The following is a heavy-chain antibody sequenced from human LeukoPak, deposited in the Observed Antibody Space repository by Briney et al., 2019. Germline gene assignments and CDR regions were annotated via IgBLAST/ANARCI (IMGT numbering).Heavy chain of an antibody. J-gene: IGHJ4*02. CDR1: GLTFHDYA. V-gene: IGHV3-43*02. CDR3: AKESGKFDY. Sequence: GGSLRLSCVASGLTFHDYAMHWVRQAPGKGLEWVSLISADGGSTFYADSVRGRFSISRDNSKNSLYLQMNSLRTEDTAMYYCAKESGKFDYWGQGTLVAVSS. CDR2: ISADGGST.